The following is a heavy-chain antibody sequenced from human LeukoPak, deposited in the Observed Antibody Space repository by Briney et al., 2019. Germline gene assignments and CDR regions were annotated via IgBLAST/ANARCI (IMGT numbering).Heavy chain of an antibody. V-gene: IGHV3-23*01. CDR2: ISGSGGST. Sequence: GGSLRLSCAASGFTFSSYAMSWVRQAPGKGLEWVSAISGSGGSTYYADPVKGRFTISRDNSKNTLYLQMNSLRAEDTAVYYCAKARTATLWFGELLGYWGQGTLVTDSS. CDR1: GFTFSSYA. D-gene: IGHD3-10*01. J-gene: IGHJ4*02. CDR3: AKARTATLWFGELLGY.